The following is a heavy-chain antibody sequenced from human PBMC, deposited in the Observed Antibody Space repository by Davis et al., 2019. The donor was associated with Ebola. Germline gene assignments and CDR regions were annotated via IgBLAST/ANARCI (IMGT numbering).Heavy chain of an antibody. J-gene: IGHJ6*02. CDR2: IYYSGST. CDR3: ARGSGITGTLMDV. V-gene: IGHV4-59*01. CDR1: GGFFSSYY. Sequence: SETLSLTCTVSGGFFSSYYWSWIRQHPGKGLEWIGYIYYSGSTNYNPSLKSRVTISVDTSKNQFSLKLSSVTAADTAVYYCARGSGITGTLMDVWGQGTTVTVSS. D-gene: IGHD1-7*01.